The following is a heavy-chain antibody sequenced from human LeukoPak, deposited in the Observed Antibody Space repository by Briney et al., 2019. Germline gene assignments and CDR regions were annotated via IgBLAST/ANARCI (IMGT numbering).Heavy chain of an antibody. J-gene: IGHJ3*02. D-gene: IGHD3-3*01. CDR3: ARDEGYDFWSENAFDI. CDR2: IYHSGST. V-gene: IGHV4-30-2*01. Sequence: SQTLSLTCAVSGGSISSGGYSWSWIRQPPGKGLEWIGYIYHSGSTYYNPSLKSRVTMSVDTSKNQFSLKLSSVTAADTAVYYCARDEGYDFWSENAFDIWGQGTMVTVSS. CDR1: GGSISSGGYS.